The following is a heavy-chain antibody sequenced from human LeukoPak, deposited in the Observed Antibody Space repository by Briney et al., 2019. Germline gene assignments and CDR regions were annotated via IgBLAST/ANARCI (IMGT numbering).Heavy chain of an antibody. CDR3: AKDRLGSVSGTLLDH. J-gene: IGHJ4*02. CDR1: GFTFSSYW. V-gene: IGHV3-7*03. CDR2: INHNGNVN. D-gene: IGHD6-13*01. Sequence: GGSLRLSCAASGFTFSSYWMNWARQAPGKGLEWVASINHNGNVNYYVDSVKGRFTISRDNSKNTLYLQMSSLRAEDTAIYYCAKDRLGSVSGTLLDHWGQGTLVTVSS.